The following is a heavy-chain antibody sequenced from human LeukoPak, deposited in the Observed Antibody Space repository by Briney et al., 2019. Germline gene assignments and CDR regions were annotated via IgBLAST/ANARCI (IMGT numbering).Heavy chain of an antibody. J-gene: IGHJ4*02. CDR3: ARGYYSSSRFDS. CDR2: VNSDGSTT. CDR1: GFPFSNYW. V-gene: IGHV3-74*01. D-gene: IGHD6-13*01. Sequence: GGSLRLSCAASGFPFSNYWMHWVRQAPGKGLVWVSRVNSDGSTTNYADSVKGLFTNSRDNAENTLYMRMNSLRPEDTAVYYCARGYYSSSRFDSWGQGTLVTVSS.